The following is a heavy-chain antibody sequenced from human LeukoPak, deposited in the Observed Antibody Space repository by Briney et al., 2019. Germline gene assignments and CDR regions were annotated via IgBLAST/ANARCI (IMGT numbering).Heavy chain of an antibody. J-gene: IGHJ4*02. D-gene: IGHD3-9*01. CDR3: VIVRGYFDSSGSDY. V-gene: IGHV3-64D*06. CDR1: GFTFSRDT. CDR2: ITNNGGNT. Sequence: PGGSLRLSCSASGFTFSRDTIHWVRQAPGKGLEFVSAITNNGGNTYYADSVKGRFTISRDNSKNTVYLQISSLRAEDTAVYYCVIVRGYFDSSGSDYWGQGTLVTVSS.